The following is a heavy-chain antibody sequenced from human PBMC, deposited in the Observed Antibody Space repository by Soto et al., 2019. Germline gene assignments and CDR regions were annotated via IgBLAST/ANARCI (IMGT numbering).Heavy chain of an antibody. CDR1: GGTFSSYA. J-gene: IGHJ5*02. V-gene: IGHV1-69*12. D-gene: IGHD6-6*01. CDR2: IIPIFGTA. Sequence: QVQLVQSGAEVKKPGSSVKVSCKASGGTFSSYAISWVRQAPGQGLEWMGGIIPIFGTANYAQKFQGRVTITADESQSTAYMELSSLRSEDTAVYYCARDGIAARPLAWFDPWGQGTLVTVSS. CDR3: ARDGIAARPLAWFDP.